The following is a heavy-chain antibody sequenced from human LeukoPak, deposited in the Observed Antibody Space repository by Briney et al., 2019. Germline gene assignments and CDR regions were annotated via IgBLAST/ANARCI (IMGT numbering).Heavy chain of an antibody. CDR2: IYPGDSDT. CDR1: GYSFTGYW. CDR3: ARRSSGWYQDY. D-gene: IGHD6-19*01. V-gene: IGHV5-51*01. Sequence: GESLKISCMGSGYSFTGYWIGWVRQMPGKGLEWMGIIYPGDSDTRYSPSFQGQVTISADKSTSTAYLQWSSLKASDTAMYYCARRSSGWYQDYWGQGTLVTVSS. J-gene: IGHJ4*02.